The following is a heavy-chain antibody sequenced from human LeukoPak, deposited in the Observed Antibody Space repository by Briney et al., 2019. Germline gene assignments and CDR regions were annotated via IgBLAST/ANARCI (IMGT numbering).Heavy chain of an antibody. V-gene: IGHV4-59*01. J-gene: IGHJ6*03. CDR3: ARVYYDFWSGYYYYYMDV. D-gene: IGHD3-3*01. CDR1: GGSISSYY. CDR2: IYYSGST. Sequence: SETLSLTCTVSGGSISSYYWRWIRQPPGKGLEWIGYIYYSGSTNYNPSLKSRVSISVDTSKNQFSLKLSSVTAADTAVYYCARVYYDFWSGYYYYYMDVWGKGTTVTVSS.